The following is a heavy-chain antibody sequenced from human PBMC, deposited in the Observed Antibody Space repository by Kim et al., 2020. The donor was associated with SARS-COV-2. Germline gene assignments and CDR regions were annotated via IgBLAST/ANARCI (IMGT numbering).Heavy chain of an antibody. J-gene: IGHJ4*02. CDR2: INAGNGNT. D-gene: IGHD6-13*01. Sequence: ASVKVSCKASGYTFTSYAMHLVRQAPGQRLEWMGWINAGNGNTKYSQKFQGRVTITRDTSASTAYMELSSLRSEDTAVYYCATNPGYSSSWFSSFDYWGQGTLVTVSS. V-gene: IGHV1-3*01. CDR3: ATNPGYSSSWFSSFDY. CDR1: GYTFTSYA.